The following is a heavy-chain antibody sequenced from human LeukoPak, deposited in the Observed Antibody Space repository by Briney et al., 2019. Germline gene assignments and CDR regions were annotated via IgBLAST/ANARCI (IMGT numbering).Heavy chain of an antibody. V-gene: IGHV4-4*02. CDR1: IGSISSSKW. Sequence: SETLSPTCSVSIGSISSSKWWSWVRPSPVKGLEWIGEIYLYGTTNYNPSFTSRVTMSVDRSRNQFSLKLTSVTAADTAVYYCARQKWEQQGRDYYFNGLDVWGPGTTVIVSS. CDR2: IYLYGTT. J-gene: IGHJ6*02. CDR3: ARQKWEQQGRDYYFNGLDV. D-gene: IGHD1/OR15-1a*01.